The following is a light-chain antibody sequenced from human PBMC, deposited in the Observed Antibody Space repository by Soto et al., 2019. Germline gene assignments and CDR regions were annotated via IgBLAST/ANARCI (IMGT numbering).Light chain of an antibody. CDR2: DVN. Sequence: QSALTQPASMSGSPGQSITISCTGTSSDVGGYNSVSWYRQHPGKAPKLMIYDVNNRPSGVSNRFSGSKSGNTASLTISGLQAEDEADYYCISHSSSSTLVVFGGGTKLTVL. V-gene: IGLV2-14*03. CDR1: SSDVGGYNS. J-gene: IGLJ2*01. CDR3: ISHSSSSTLVV.